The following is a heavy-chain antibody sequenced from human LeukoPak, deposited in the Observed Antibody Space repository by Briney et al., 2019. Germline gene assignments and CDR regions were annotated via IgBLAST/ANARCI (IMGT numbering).Heavy chain of an antibody. J-gene: IGHJ3*02. CDR2: IGAAGAHT. CDR3: ARELGGTKTGGFDI. Sequence: GGSLRHSCAASGLRFSYHDMHWVRQAPGKGLEFVSSIGAAGAHTFYADSVKGRFTISRDNFQSTMYLQMDGLRPEDSAVYYCARELGGTKTGGFDIWGQGTVVTVSS. V-gene: IGHV3-64*02. D-gene: IGHD1-14*01. CDR1: GLRFSYHD.